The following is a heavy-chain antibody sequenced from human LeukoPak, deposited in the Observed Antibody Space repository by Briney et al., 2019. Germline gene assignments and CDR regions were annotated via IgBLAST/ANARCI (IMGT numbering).Heavy chain of an antibody. J-gene: IGHJ4*02. Sequence: GGSLRLSCAASGFTFGSYAMSWVRQAPGKGLEWVSYISSSITVYYADSVRGRFTISRDNAKNSLYLQLNSLSDEDTAVYYCVREGPGDAIDYWGQGTLVTVSS. CDR1: GFTFGSYA. D-gene: IGHD4-17*01. CDR2: ISSSITV. V-gene: IGHV3-48*02. CDR3: VREGPGDAIDY.